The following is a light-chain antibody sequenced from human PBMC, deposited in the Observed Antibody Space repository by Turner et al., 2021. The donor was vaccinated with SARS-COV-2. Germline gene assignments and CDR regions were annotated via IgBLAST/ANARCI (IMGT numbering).Light chain of an antibody. CDR1: HSVSSN. CDR3: HQYSTWPPGS. V-gene: IGKV3-15*01. J-gene: IGKJ2*04. Sequence: EIVMTQSPATLSVSPGERVALSCRASHSVSSNLAWFQQNVGQAPRILIHGASTRATGVPARFSGSGSGTEFTLTISSLQSEDFAVYYCHQYSTWPPGSFGPGTKLEIK. CDR2: GAS.